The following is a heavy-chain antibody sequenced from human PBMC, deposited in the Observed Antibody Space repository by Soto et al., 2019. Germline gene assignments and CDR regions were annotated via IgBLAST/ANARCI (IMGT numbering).Heavy chain of an antibody. Sequence: SETLSLTCPVSGGSIGSYYWNWIRQPPGKGLEWIGYIYYSGSTNYNPSLKSRVTISVDTSKNQFSLKLSSVTAADTAVYYCARDGGFYYGMDVWGQGTTVTVSS. D-gene: IGHD3-3*01. J-gene: IGHJ6*02. CDR2: IYYSGST. CDR1: GGSIGSYY. V-gene: IGHV4-59*01. CDR3: ARDGGFYYGMDV.